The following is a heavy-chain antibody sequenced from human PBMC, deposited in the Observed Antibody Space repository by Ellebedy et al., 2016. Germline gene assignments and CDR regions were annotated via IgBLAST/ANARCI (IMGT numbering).Heavy chain of an antibody. CDR1: GGSIRSDTSY. CDR3: ARLEYYDSWLPFKT. V-gene: IGHV4-39*01. D-gene: IGHD3-3*01. Sequence: SETLSLTXTVSGGSIRSDTSYWAWIRQPPGKGLEWIGSVHHNGVTYHNPSLKSRVTMSADTSKDQLSLSLTSVTAADTAVYFCARLEYYDSWLPFKTWGQGTLVTVSS. J-gene: IGHJ5*02. CDR2: VHHNGVT.